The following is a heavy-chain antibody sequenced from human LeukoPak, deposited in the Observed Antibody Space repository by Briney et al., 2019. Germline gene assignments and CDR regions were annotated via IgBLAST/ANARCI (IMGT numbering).Heavy chain of an antibody. D-gene: IGHD1-1*01. CDR1: GFTFSSYA. Sequence: QPGGSLRLSCAASGFTFSSYAMHWVRQAPGKGLEWVAVISYDGSNKYYADSVKGRFTISRDNSKNTLYLQMNSLRAEDTAVYYCARESVGMDVWGQGTTVTISS. J-gene: IGHJ6*02. V-gene: IGHV3-30-3*01. CDR3: ARESVGMDV. CDR2: ISYDGSNK.